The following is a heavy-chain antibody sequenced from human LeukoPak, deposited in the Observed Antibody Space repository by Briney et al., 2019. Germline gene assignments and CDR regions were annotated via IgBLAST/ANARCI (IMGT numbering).Heavy chain of an antibody. Sequence: SQTLSLTCTVSGGSISGGGYYWSWIRQPAGKGLEWIGRIYTSGNTSYNPSLKSRATISVDTSKNQFSLELSSVTAADTAVYYCARASSKWLLPFDYWGQGTLVTVSS. CDR1: GGSISGGGYY. CDR3: ARASSKWLLPFDY. V-gene: IGHV4-61*02. D-gene: IGHD3-22*01. J-gene: IGHJ4*02. CDR2: IYTSGNT.